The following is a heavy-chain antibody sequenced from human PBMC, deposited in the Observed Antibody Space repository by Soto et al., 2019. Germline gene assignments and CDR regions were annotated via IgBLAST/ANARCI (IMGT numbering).Heavy chain of an antibody. CDR3: ASVVYASDVYYYYCMDV. V-gene: IGHV1-2*02. J-gene: IGHJ6*02. CDR1: GYTFTGYY. D-gene: IGHD2-8*02. Sequence: ASVKVSCKASGYTFTGYYMHWVRQAPGQGLEWMGWINPNSGGTNYAQKFQGRVTMTRDTSISTAYMELSRLRSDDTAVYYCASVVYASDVYYYYCMDVWGQGTTVTVSS. CDR2: INPNSGGT.